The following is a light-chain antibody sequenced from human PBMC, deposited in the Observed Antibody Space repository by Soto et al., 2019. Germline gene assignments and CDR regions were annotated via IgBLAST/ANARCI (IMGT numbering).Light chain of an antibody. CDR3: ATWDSSLTAVV. V-gene: IGLV1-51*01. CDR2: DNN. CDR1: SSNIGNNY. Sequence: QSVLTQPPSASAAPGQKVTISCSGSSSNIGNNYVSWYQQLPGTAPKLLIYDNNQRPSGIPDRFSGSKSGTSATLGITGLQTGDEADYYCATWDSSLTAVVFGGGTKLTVL. J-gene: IGLJ2*01.